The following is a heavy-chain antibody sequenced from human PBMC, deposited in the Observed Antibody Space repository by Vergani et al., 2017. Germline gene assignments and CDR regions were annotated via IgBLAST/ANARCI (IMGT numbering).Heavy chain of an antibody. CDR1: GGSISSYY. J-gene: IGHJ4*02. CDR2: IYYSGST. CDR3: ASTYCSSTSCYKMGFDY. V-gene: IGHV4-59*08. D-gene: IGHD2-2*02. Sequence: QVQLQESGPGLVKPSETLSLTCTVSGGSISSYYWSWIRQPPGKGLEWIGYIYYSGSTNYNPSLKSRVTISVDTSKNQFSLKLSSVTAADTAVYYCASTYCSSTSCYKMGFDYWGQGTLVTVSS.